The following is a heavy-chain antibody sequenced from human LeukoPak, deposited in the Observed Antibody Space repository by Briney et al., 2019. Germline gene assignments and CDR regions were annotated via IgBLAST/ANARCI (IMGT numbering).Heavy chain of an antibody. V-gene: IGHV3-20*04. Sequence: GGSLRLSCAASGFTFDDYGMSWVRQAPGKGLEWVSGINWNGGSTGYADSVKGRFTISRDNAKNSLYLQMNSLRAEDMALYYCAKDYRGSSWSHLDYWGQGTLVTVSS. CDR3: AKDYRGSSWSHLDY. CDR1: GFTFDDYG. D-gene: IGHD6-13*01. CDR2: INWNGGST. J-gene: IGHJ4*02.